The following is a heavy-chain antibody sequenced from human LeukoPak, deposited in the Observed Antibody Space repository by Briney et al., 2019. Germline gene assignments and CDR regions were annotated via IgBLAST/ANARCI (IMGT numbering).Heavy chain of an antibody. D-gene: IGHD6-19*01. CDR3: VTNVAVAGATGY. V-gene: IGHV3-15*01. J-gene: IGHJ4*02. Sequence: GGSLRLSCAASGFTFSNAWMSWVRQAPGKGLEWVGRIKSKTDGGTTDYAAPVKGRFTISRDDSKNTLYLQMTSLRAEDTAVYYCVTNVAVAGATGYWGQGTLVTVSS. CDR1: GFTFSNAW. CDR2: IKSKTDGGTT.